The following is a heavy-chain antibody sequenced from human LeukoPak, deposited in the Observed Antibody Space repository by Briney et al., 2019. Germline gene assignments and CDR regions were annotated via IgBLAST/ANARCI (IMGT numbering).Heavy chain of an antibody. Sequence: GGSLRLSCAASGFNFITAAMTWVRQAPGKGLEWVGHIKSKTDAGTIDYAAPVKGRFIISRDDSKNTLYLQMNSLKSEDTAVYYCTTGGATTCYYWGQGALVTVSS. J-gene: IGHJ4*02. CDR1: GFNFITAA. CDR3: TTGGATTCYY. D-gene: IGHD1-1*01. CDR2: IKSKTDAGTI. V-gene: IGHV3-15*01.